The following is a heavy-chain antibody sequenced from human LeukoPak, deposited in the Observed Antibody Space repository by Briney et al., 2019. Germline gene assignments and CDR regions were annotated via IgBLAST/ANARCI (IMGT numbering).Heavy chain of an antibody. J-gene: IGHJ5*02. D-gene: IGHD6-19*01. V-gene: IGHV4-4*02. CDR1: GGSISSSNW. CDR2: INHSGST. CDR3: ARVGKQWLVLRGWFDP. Sequence: PSETLSLTCAVSGGSISSSNWWSWVRQPPGKGLEWIGEINHSGSTNYNPSLKSRVTISVDTSKNQFSPKLSSVTAADTAVYYCARVGKQWLVLRGWFDPWGQGTLVTVSS.